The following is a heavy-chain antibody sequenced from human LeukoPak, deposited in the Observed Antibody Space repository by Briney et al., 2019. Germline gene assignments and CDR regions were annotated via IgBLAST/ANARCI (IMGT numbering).Heavy chain of an antibody. Sequence: SVKVSCKASGYTFTSYDINWVRQATGQGLEWMGGIIPIFGTANYAQKFQGRVTITADESTSTAYMELSSLRSEDTAVYYCAGPSHSHCSGGSCYGYWGQGTLVTVSS. CDR2: IIPIFGTA. CDR1: GYTFTSYD. V-gene: IGHV1-69*13. CDR3: AGPSHSHCSGGSCYGY. D-gene: IGHD2-15*01. J-gene: IGHJ4*02.